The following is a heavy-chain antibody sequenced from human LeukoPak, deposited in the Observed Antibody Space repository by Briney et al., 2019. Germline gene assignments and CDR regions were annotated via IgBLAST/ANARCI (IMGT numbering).Heavy chain of an antibody. V-gene: IGHV3-30*18. CDR1: GFTFSNAW. CDR2: ISYDGSNK. D-gene: IGHD3-16*02. Sequence: GGSLRLSCAASGFTFSNAWMNWVRQAPGKGLEWVAVISYDGSNKYYADSVKGRFTISRDNSKNTLYLQMNSLRAEDTAVYYCAKDPSYDYVWGSYRHFDYWGQGTLVTVSS. CDR3: AKDPSYDYVWGSYRHFDY. J-gene: IGHJ4*02.